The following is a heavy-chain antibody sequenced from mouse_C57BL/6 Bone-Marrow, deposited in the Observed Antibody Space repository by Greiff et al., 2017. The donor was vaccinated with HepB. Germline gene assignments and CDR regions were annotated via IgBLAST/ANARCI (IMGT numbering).Heavy chain of an antibody. D-gene: IGHD2-4*01. CDR1: GYTFTSYW. J-gene: IGHJ4*01. CDR3: ARNYDGVYYAMDY. V-gene: IGHV1-55*01. CDR2: IYPGSGST. Sequence: QVQLQQPGAELVKPGASVKMSCKASGYTFTSYWITWVKQRPGQGLEWIGDIYPGSGSTNYNEKFKSKATLTVDTSSSTAYMQLSSLTSEDSAVYYCARNYDGVYYAMDYWGQGTSVTVSS.